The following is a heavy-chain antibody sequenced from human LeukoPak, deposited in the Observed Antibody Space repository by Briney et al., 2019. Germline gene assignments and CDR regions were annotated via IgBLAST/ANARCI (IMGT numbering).Heavy chain of an antibody. CDR1: GYTLTELS. Sequence: ASVKVSCKVSGYTLTELSMHWVRQAPGKVLEWMGGFDPEDGETIYAQKFQGRVTMTEDTSTDTAYMELSSLRSEDTAVYYCATRGLPFGGVIGAFDIWGQGTMVTVSS. J-gene: IGHJ3*02. D-gene: IGHD3-16*01. CDR3: ATRGLPFGGVIGAFDI. V-gene: IGHV1-24*01. CDR2: FDPEDGET.